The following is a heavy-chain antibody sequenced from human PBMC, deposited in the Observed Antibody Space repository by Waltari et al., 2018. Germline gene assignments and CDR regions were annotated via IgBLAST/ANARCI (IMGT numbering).Heavy chain of an antibody. J-gene: IGHJ4*02. V-gene: IGHV3-30*02. CDR2: RRYDGSNK. CDR3: AKHSGSGSQELDY. D-gene: IGHD1-26*01. CDR1: GFTFSSYG. Sequence: QVQLVESGGGVVQPGGSLRLSCAASGFTFSSYGMHWVRQAPGKGLEWVAFRRYDGSNKYYADSEKGRFTISRDNSKNTLDLQMNSLRAEDTAVYYCAKHSGSGSQELDYWGQGTLVTVSS.